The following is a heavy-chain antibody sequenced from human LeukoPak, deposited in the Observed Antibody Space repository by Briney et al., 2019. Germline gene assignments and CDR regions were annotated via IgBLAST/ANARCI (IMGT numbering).Heavy chain of an antibody. CDR1: GFTFSSYG. CDR3: ARGCHDYSGYESYYGMDV. Sequence: TGGSLRLSCAASGFTFSSYGMHWVRQAPGKGLEWVAVIWYDGSNKYYADSVKGRFTISRDNSKNTLYLQMNSLRAEDTAVYYCARGCHDYSGYESYYGMDVWGQGTTVTVSS. D-gene: IGHD5-12*01. J-gene: IGHJ6*02. V-gene: IGHV3-33*01. CDR2: IWYDGSNK.